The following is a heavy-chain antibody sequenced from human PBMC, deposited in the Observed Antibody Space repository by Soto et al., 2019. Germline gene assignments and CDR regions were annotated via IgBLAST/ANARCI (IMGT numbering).Heavy chain of an antibody. D-gene: IGHD2-2*01. CDR1: GGSISSSSYY. CDR2: IYYSGST. CDR3: ARHYKYQLLQTINWFDP. J-gene: IGHJ5*02. V-gene: IGHV4-39*01. Sequence: SETLSLTCTVSGGSISSSSYYWGWIRQPPGKGLEWIGSIYYSGSTYYNPSLKSRVTISVDTPKNQFSLKLSSVTAADTAVYYRARHYKYQLLQTINWFDPWGQGTLVTVSS.